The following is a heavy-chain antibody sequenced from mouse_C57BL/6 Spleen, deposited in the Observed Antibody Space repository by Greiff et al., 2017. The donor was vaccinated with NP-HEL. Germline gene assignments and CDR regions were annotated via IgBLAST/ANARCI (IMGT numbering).Heavy chain of an antibody. J-gene: IGHJ4*01. CDR1: GYTFTDYY. Sequence: EVQLQQSGPELVEPGASVKISCKASGYTFTDYYMNWVKQSHGKSLEWIGDINPNNGGTSYNQKFKGKATLTVDKSSSTAYMELRSLTSEDSAVYYCARETTVAYAMDYWGQGTSVTVSA. V-gene: IGHV1-26*01. CDR3: ARETTVAYAMDY. CDR2: INPNNGGT. D-gene: IGHD1-1*01.